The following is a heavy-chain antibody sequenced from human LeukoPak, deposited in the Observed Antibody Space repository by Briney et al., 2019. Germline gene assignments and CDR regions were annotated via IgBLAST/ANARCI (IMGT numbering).Heavy chain of an antibody. J-gene: IGHJ1*01. CDR2: IRQDGSEK. Sequence: GGSLRLSCAASGFTVSSNYMSWVRQAPGKGLEWLANIRQDGSEKHYVDSVKGRFTISRDNSKNSLYLQMNSLRAEDTAVYYCAKFAGIAVAKNWGQGTLVTVSS. V-gene: IGHV3-7*03. D-gene: IGHD6-19*01. CDR3: AKFAGIAVAKN. CDR1: GFTVSSNY.